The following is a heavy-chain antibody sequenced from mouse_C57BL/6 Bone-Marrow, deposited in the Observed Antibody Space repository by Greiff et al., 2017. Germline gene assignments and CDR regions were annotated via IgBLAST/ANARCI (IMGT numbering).Heavy chain of an antibody. CDR3: ATNGSWCAY. V-gene: IGHV5-6*01. J-gene: IGHJ3*01. CDR2: ISSGGSYT. CDR1: GFTFSSYG. Sequence: EVMLVESGGDLVKPGGSLKLSCAASGFTFSSYGMSWVRQTPDKRLEWVATISSGGSYTSFPDSVKGRFTISRDNAKNTVYLQMGSLKSEDTARYYCATNGSWCAYGGQGALVTVSA.